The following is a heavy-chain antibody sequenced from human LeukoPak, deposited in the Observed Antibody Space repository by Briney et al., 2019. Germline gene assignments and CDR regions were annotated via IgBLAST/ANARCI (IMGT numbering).Heavy chain of an antibody. CDR3: AGLSGYDPYYFDY. CDR1: GYSFTGYY. D-gene: IGHD5-12*01. J-gene: IGHJ4*02. CDR2: INPNSGGT. Sequence: ASVKVSCKASGYSFTGYYMHWVRQAPGQGLEWMGCINPNSGGTDYAQKFQGRVTTTRDTSISTAYMELSRLTSDDTAVYYCAGLSGYDPYYFDYWGQGTLVAVS. V-gene: IGHV1-2*02.